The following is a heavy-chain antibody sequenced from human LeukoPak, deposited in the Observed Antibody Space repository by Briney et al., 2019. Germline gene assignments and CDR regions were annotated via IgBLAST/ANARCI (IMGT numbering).Heavy chain of an antibody. D-gene: IGHD2/OR15-2a*01. CDR3: VSFYETY. J-gene: IGHJ4*02. CDR1: GFTFSSYS. Sequence: GGSLRLSCAASGFTFSSYSMNWVRQVPGKGLVWVSHINSDGSWTSYADSVKGRFTISKDNAKNTVYLQMNSLRAEDTAVYYCVSFYETYWGRGTLVTVSS. V-gene: IGHV3-74*01. CDR2: INSDGSWT.